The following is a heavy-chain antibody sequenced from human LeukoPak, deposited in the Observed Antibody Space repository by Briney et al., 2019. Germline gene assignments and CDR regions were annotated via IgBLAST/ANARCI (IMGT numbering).Heavy chain of an antibody. CDR2: IYYSGST. CDR3: ARGGGYYYDSSGYSFDY. J-gene: IGHJ4*02. V-gene: IGHV4-39*07. CDR1: GGSISSSSYY. D-gene: IGHD3-22*01. Sequence: SETLSLTCTVSGGSISSSSYYWGWIRQPPGKGLEWIGSIYYSGSTYYNPSLKSRVTISVDTSKNQFSLKLSSVTAADTAVYYCARGGGYYYDSSGYSFDYWGQGTLVTVSS.